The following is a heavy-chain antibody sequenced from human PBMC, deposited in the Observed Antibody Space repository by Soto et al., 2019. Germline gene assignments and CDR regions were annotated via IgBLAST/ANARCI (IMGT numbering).Heavy chain of an antibody. D-gene: IGHD3-9*01. CDR2: IYPGDSDT. J-gene: IGHJ6*02. CDR3: ARGTKKYYDILTGYVSERGYGMDV. CDR1: GYSFTSYL. Sequence: GESLKISCKGSGYSFTSYLIGWVRQMPGKGLEWMGIIYPGDSDTRYSPSFQGQVTISADKSISTAYLQWSSLKASDTAMYYCARGTKKYYDILTGYVSERGYGMDVWGQGTTVTVSS. V-gene: IGHV5-51*01.